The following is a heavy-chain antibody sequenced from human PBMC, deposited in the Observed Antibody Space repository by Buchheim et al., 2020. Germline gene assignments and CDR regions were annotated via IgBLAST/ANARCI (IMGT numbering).Heavy chain of an antibody. CDR3: ARLPVSTVTTPSYYYYGMDV. CDR2: IIPIFGTA. CDR1: GGTFSSYA. J-gene: IGHJ6*02. V-gene: IGHV1-69*14. D-gene: IGHD4-11*01. Sequence: QVQLVQSGAEVKKPGSSVKVSCKASGGTFSSYAISWVRQAPGQGLEWMGGIIPIFGTANYAQKFHGRVTITADKSTSTAYMELSSLRSEDTAVYYCARLPVSTVTTPSYYYYGMDVWGQGTT.